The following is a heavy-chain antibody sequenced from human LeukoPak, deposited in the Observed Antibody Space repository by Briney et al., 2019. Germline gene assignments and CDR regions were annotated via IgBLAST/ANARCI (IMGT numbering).Heavy chain of an antibody. D-gene: IGHD2-15*01. CDR2: IYPGDSDT. V-gene: IGHV5-51*01. CDR1: GYSFTSYW. CDR3: ARRYCSGGSCYLSFDN. Sequence: GESLKSSCKGSGYSFTSYWIGWVRQMPGKGLEWMGIIYPGDSDTRYSPSFQGQVTISADKSISTAYLQWSSLKASDTAMYYCARRYCSGGSCYLSFDNWGQGTLVTVSS. J-gene: IGHJ4*02.